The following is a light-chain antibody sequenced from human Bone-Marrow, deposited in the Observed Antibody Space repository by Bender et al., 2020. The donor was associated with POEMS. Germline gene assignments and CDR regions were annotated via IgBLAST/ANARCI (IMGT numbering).Light chain of an antibody. CDR3: AAWDDSVNGAV. CDR2: RDN. V-gene: IGLV1-47*01. CDR1: TSNIGGND. Sequence: QSILTQPPSKSGTPGQTVTISCSGGTSNIGGNDVSWYQQFPGTAPKLLIHRDNERPSGIPDRFSGFKSGTSASLVISGLRSEDEADYYCAAWDDSVNGAVFGGGTQLTVL. J-gene: IGLJ7*01.